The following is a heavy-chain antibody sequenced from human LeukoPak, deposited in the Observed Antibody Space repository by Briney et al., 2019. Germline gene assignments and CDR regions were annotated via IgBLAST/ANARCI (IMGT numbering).Heavy chain of an antibody. V-gene: IGHV3-64*04. D-gene: IGHD3-3*01. Sequence: PGGSLRHSFSASGFTFTSYALHWVRQAPGKGLEYVSAISSNGGSTYYADSVKGRFTISRDNSKNTLYLQMNSLIAEDTAVYYCATVEYYDFWSGYYLCYYDSSAILGAFDLWAQGTMVTVSS. CDR3: ATVEYYDFWSGYYLCYYDSSAILGAFDL. CDR1: GFTFTSYA. CDR2: ISSNGGST. J-gene: IGHJ3*01.